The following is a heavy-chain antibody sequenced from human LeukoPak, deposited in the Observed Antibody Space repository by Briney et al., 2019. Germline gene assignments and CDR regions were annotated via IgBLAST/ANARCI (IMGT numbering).Heavy chain of an antibody. D-gene: IGHD6-6*01. CDR1: GGSISSYY. J-gene: IGHJ3*02. CDR2: IYTSGST. V-gene: IGHV4-4*07. CDR3: AREKEQLAHALDI. Sequence: SETLSLTCTVSGGSISSYYWSWIRKPAGKGLEWIGRIYTSGSTNYNPSLKSRVTMSVDTSKNQFSLKLSSVTAADTAVYYCAREKEQLAHALDIWGQGTMVTVSS.